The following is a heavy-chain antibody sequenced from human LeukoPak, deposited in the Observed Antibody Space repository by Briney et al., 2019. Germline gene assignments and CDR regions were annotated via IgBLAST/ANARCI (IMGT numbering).Heavy chain of an antibody. CDR1: GYSFPMYW. D-gene: IGHD1-26*01. Sequence: GESLKISCRASGYSFPMYWIGRVRQMPGRGLEWMGIIYPGDSDTRYSPSFQGQVTISVDESINSVYLQWSSLQASDTAIYYCARQDSGSYFQYSDYWGQGTHVTVSS. CDR3: ARQDSGSYFQYSDY. CDR2: IYPGDSDT. V-gene: IGHV5-51*01. J-gene: IGHJ4*02.